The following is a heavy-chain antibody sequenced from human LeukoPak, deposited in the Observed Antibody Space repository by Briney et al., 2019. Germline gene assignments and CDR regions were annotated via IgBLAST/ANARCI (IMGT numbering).Heavy chain of an antibody. CDR3: ARDLPGVPIDH. CDR1: GFTFSTYN. Sequence: GXXLRLSCAASGFTFSTYNMNWIRQAPGKGLEWVSSITTGSTDIYYADSLKGRFTISRDDAKNSVYLQMNSLRVEDTAVYYCARDLPGVPIDHWGQGILVTVSS. J-gene: IGHJ4*02. D-gene: IGHD7-27*01. CDR2: ITTGSTDI. V-gene: IGHV3-21*06.